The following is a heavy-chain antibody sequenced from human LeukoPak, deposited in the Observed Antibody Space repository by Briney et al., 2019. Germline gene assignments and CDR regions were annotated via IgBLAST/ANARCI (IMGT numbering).Heavy chain of an antibody. V-gene: IGHV1-69*05. CDR1: GGTFSSYA. CDR3: ARDPRYCSSTSCYRSWFDP. D-gene: IGHD2-2*01. Sequence: SVKVSCKASGGTFSSYAISWVRQAPGQGLEWMGGIIPIFGTANYAQKFQGRVTITTDEPTSTAYMELSSLRSEDPAVYYCARDPRYCSSTSCYRSWFDPWGQGTLVTVSS. J-gene: IGHJ5*02. CDR2: IIPIFGTA.